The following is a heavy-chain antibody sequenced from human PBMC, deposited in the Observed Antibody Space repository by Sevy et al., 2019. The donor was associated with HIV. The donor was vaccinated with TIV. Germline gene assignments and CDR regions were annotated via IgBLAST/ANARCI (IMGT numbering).Heavy chain of an antibody. CDR3: ARDRYYDASGYYYYYYGMDV. CDR2: IDSYGSA. CDR1: GFTVSDNY. J-gene: IGHJ6*02. Sequence: GSLRLCCAASGFTVSDNYMAWVRLAPGKGLEWVSVIDSYGSAYYADSVKGRFTISRDNVKNTLYLQINALRAEDTGLYFCARDRYYDASGYYYYYYGMDVWVQGTTVTVSS. V-gene: IGHV3-66*01. D-gene: IGHD3-22*01.